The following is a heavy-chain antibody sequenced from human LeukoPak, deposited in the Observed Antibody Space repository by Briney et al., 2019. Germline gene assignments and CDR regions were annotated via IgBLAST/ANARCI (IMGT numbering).Heavy chain of an antibody. D-gene: IGHD3-10*01. J-gene: IGHJ4*02. CDR2: ISPNSGGT. Sequence: ASVTVSCTASVFTFSGYYMHWVRQAPGQGLEWMAWISPNSGGTDYVQKFQGRVTVTRDTSISTDYMEINGLTSDDTALYYCAREPSGSGGYDYWGQGTLVTVSS. V-gene: IGHV1-2*02. CDR1: VFTFSGYY. CDR3: AREPSGSGGYDY.